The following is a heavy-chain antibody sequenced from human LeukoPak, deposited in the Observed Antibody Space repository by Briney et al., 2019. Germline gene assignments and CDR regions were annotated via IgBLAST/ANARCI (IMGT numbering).Heavy chain of an antibody. CDR2: ISAYNGNT. CDR3: ARDRYYYDSSGYYPEEIFDY. Sequence: ASVKVSCKASGYTFTSNGFSWVRQAPGQGLEWMGRISAYNGNTNYAQKFQGRVTMTTDTSTSTAYMELRSLRSDDTAVYYCARDRYYYDSSGYYPEEIFDYWGQGTLVTVSS. J-gene: IGHJ4*02. V-gene: IGHV1-18*01. D-gene: IGHD3-22*01. CDR1: GYTFTSNG.